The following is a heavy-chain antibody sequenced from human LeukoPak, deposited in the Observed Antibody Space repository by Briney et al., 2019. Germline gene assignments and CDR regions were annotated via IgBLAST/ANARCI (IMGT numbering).Heavy chain of an antibody. Sequence: GGSLRLSCAASGFTFSSHAMHWVRQAPGKGLKGVAITSYDGGNKYYAESVKGRFTISKDNYKNTLYLQVDNLTVDDTAVYYCGRGGSGSYYYYYYYMDVWGKGTTVTVSS. D-gene: IGHD3-10*01. V-gene: IGHV3-30*01. J-gene: IGHJ6*03. CDR2: TSYDGGNK. CDR1: GFTFSSHA. CDR3: GRGGSGSYYYYYYYMDV.